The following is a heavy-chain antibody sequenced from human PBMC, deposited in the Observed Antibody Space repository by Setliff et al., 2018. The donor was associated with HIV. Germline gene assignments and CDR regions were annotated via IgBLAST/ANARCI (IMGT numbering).Heavy chain of an antibody. CDR2: IHYSGST. J-gene: IGHJ2*01. Sequence: ASETLSLTCNVSGVSISSHSWSWIRQPPGKGLEWIGYIHYSGSTDHNPSLKSRVTISMDTSKNQFSLKLNSVTAADTAGYYCAREERFFVPGNHEVGYFDLWGRGTLVTVS. CDR3: AREERFFVPGNHEVGYFDL. CDR1: GVSISSHS. D-gene: IGHD3-3*01. V-gene: IGHV4-59*11.